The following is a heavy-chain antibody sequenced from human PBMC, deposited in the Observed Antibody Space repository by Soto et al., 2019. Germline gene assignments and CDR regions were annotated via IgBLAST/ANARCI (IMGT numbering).Heavy chain of an antibody. CDR2: MYNTGST. Sequence: SETLSLTCTVSGGYISRYYWSWIRQPPGKGLEWIGYMYNTGSTVYNPSFKSRVTISVDTSKNQFSLKLNSVTAADTAVYYCARDLWGYCGTDCYPLDVWGQGTTVTVSS. V-gene: IGHV4-59*01. J-gene: IGHJ6*02. CDR1: GGYISRYY. D-gene: IGHD2-21*02. CDR3: ARDLWGYCGTDCYPLDV.